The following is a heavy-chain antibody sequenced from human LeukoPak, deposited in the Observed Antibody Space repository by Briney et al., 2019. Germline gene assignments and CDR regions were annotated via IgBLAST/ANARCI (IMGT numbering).Heavy chain of an antibody. CDR2: MNPNSGNT. J-gene: IGHJ4*02. CDR1: GYTFTSYD. CDR3: ARGSSNDYGDSPVDY. D-gene: IGHD4-17*01. Sequence: ASVKVSCKASGYTFTSYDINWVRQATGQGLEWMGSMNPNSGNTGYAQKFQGRVTMTRNTSISTAYMELSSLRSEDTAVYYCARGSSNDYGDSPVDYWGQGTLVTVSS. V-gene: IGHV1-8*01.